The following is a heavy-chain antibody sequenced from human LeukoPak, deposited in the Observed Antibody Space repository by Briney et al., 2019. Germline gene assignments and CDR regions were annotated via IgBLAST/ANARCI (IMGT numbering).Heavy chain of an antibody. V-gene: IGHV4-34*01. D-gene: IGHD6-6*01. CDR3: ARYIAALYYFDY. Sequence: SETLSLTCAVYGGSFSGYYWSWIRQPPGKGLEWIGEINHSGSTNYNPSLKSRVTISVDTSKNQFSLKLSSVTAADTAVYYCARYIAALYYFDYWGQGTLVTVSS. CDR1: GGSFSGYY. J-gene: IGHJ4*02. CDR2: INHSGST.